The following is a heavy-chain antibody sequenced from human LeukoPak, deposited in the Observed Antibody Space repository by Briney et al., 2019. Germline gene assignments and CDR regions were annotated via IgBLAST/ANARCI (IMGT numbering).Heavy chain of an antibody. CDR2: MNPNSGNT. CDR1: GYTFTSYD. CDR3: ARIRYCGGISCYYIDY. Sequence: ASVKVSCKASGYTFTSYDINWVRQATGQGLEWMGWMNPNSGNTGYAQKFRGRVTITRNTSISTAYMELSRLRSDDTAFYYCARIRYCGGISCYYIDYWGQGTLVTVSA. D-gene: IGHD2-2*01. V-gene: IGHV1-8*03. J-gene: IGHJ4*02.